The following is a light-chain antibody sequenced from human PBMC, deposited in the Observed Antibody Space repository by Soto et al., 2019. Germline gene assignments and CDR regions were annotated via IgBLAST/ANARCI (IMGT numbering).Light chain of an antibody. J-gene: IGLJ3*02. Sequence: QSALTQPASVSGSPGQSITISCTGSSSDVGNYDLVSWFQHQPGKVPQLIIYEDTKRHAGVSIRFSGSKSGNTASLTITGLQAEDEADYYCCSYAGSYTMFGGGTKLTVL. CDR2: EDT. V-gene: IGLV2-23*01. CDR1: SSDVGNYDL. CDR3: CSYAGSYTM.